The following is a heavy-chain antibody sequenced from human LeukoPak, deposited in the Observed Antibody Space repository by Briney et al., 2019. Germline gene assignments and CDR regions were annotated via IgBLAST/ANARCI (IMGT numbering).Heavy chain of an antibody. D-gene: IGHD3-3*01. CDR1: GDSINNYY. V-gene: IGHV4-59*12. Sequence: SETLSLTCSVSGDSINNYYWSWIRQPPGKGLEWIGYIYNSGNTNYNPSLKSRVTVSVDTSKNQFSLNLRSVTAADTAVYYCARSKPDYHFWSGPYKSRSRHYFDSWGLGTLVTVSS. CDR2: IYNSGNT. CDR3: ARSKPDYHFWSGPYKSRSRHYFDS. J-gene: IGHJ4*02.